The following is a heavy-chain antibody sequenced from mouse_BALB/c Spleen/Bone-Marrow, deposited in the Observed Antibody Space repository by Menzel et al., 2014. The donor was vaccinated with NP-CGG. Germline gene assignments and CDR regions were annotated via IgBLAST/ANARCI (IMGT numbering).Heavy chain of an antibody. CDR2: IWAGGST. CDR3: ARGPFITTVHYYAMDY. Sequence: VKLVESGPGLVAPSQSLSITCTASGFSLTSYGLHWVRQPPGKGLEWLGVIWAGGSTNYNSALMSRLSISKDNSKSQVFLKMNSLQTDDTAMYYCARGPFITTVHYYAMDYWGQGTSVTVSS. CDR1: GFSLTSYG. D-gene: IGHD1-2*01. V-gene: IGHV2-9*02. J-gene: IGHJ4*01.